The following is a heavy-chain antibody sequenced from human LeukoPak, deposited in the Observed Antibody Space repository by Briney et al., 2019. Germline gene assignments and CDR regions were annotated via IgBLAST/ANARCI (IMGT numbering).Heavy chain of an antibody. D-gene: IGHD3-22*01. CDR1: GGSISSSSHY. V-gene: IGHV4-39*07. Sequence: SETLSLTCTVSGGSISSSSHYWGWIRQPPGKGLEWIGSMYYRGSTYHNPSLKSRVTISVDTSKNQFSLKLSSVTAADTAVYYCASQYYYDSSGYYSYYFDYWGQGTLVTVSS. J-gene: IGHJ4*02. CDR3: ASQYYYDSSGYYSYYFDY. CDR2: MYYRGST.